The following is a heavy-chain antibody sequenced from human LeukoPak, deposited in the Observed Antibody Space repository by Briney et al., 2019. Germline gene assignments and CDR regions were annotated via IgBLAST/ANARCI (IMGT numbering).Heavy chain of an antibody. Sequence: SETLFLSCTVSGGSISSSSPYWGWIRQPPGKGLEWIGTIYYRGSSSYNPSLKSRVTMSVDTSKNHFSLKLSSVTAADTAVYFCARQSDSSGYYSFNYWGQKTLVRVSS. D-gene: IGHD3-22*01. CDR2: IYYRGSS. CDR1: GGSISSSSPY. V-gene: IGHV4-39*01. J-gene: IGHJ4*02. CDR3: ARQSDSSGYYSFNY.